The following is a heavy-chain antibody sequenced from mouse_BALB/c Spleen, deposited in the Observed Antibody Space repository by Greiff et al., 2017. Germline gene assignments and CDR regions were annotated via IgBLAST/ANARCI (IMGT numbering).Heavy chain of an antibody. CDR1: GYTFTNHH. D-gene: IGHD1-1*01. Sequence: EVQRVESGAELVRPGASVKISCKAFGYTFTNHHINWVKQRPGQGLDWIGYINPYNDYTSYNQKFKGKATLTVDKSSSTAYMELSSLTSEDSAVYYCARYTTVVASFDYWGQGTTLTVSS. CDR2: INPYNDYT. CDR3: ARYTTVVASFDY. V-gene: IGHV1S45*01. J-gene: IGHJ2*01.